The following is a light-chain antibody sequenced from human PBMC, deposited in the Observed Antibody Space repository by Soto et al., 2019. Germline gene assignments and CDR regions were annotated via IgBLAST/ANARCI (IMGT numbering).Light chain of an antibody. CDR1: SSDVGSYSP. CDR3: CSYAGDTTFFV. Sequence: QSALTQPASMSGSPGQSITISCTGTSSDVGSYSPVSWFQQHPGKAPKLIIYEVNKRPSGVSDRFSGSKSGNTASLTISGLQAADEAEYYCCSYAGDTTFFVFGTGTKLTVL. J-gene: IGLJ1*01. CDR2: EVN. V-gene: IGLV2-23*02.